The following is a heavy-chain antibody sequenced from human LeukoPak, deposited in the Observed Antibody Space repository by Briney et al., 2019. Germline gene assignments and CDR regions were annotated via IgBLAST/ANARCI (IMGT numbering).Heavy chain of an antibody. CDR2: IYYSGST. Sequence: KPSETLSLTCTVSGGSISSSSYYWGWIRQPPGKGLEWIGSIYYSGSTYYNPYLKSRVTISVDTSKNQFSLKLSSVTAADTAVYYCARSNTYYYGSGSYYNAGLFDYWGQGTLVTVSS. CDR3: ARSNTYYYGSGSYYNAGLFDY. V-gene: IGHV4-39*01. CDR1: GGSISSSSYY. J-gene: IGHJ4*02. D-gene: IGHD3-10*01.